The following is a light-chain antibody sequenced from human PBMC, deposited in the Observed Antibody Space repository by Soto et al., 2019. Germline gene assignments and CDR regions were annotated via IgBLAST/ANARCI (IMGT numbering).Light chain of an antibody. V-gene: IGKV1-5*01. Sequence: DIQMTQSPSTLSASVGDRVTITCRASQSISRSLAWYQQKPGKAPNLLIFDASSLESGVPSRFSGSGFGTEFTLTISSLQPDDFAHYYCQQYSSFLLTFGPGTTVDIK. CDR1: QSISRS. J-gene: IGKJ3*01. CDR2: DAS. CDR3: QQYSSFLLT.